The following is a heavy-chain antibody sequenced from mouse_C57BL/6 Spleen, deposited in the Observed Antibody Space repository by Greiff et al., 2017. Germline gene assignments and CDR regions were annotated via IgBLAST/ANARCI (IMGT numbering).Heavy chain of an antibody. CDR1: GYTFTSYW. D-gene: IGHD4-1*01. CDR2: IDPSDSYT. Sequence: QVQLQQPGAELVMPGASVKLSCKASGYTFTSYWMHWVKQRPGQGLEWIGEIDPSDSYTNYNQKFKGKSTLTVDKSSSTAYMQLSSLTSEDSAVYYCASLGRWFAYWGPGTLVTVSA. CDR3: ASLGRWFAY. J-gene: IGHJ3*01. V-gene: IGHV1-69*01.